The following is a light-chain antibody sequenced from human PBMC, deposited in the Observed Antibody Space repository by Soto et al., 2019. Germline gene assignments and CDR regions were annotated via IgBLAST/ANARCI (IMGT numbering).Light chain of an antibody. CDR2: KAS. V-gene: IGKV1-5*03. J-gene: IGKJ1*01. Sequence: DIQMTQSPSTLSASVGDRVTITCRASQRVSRGLAWYQQKPGKAPKLLIYKASTLESGVPSRFSGSGAGPEITLANSSLQPEESASYYCQQYDDNWTFGQGTTVAIK. CDR3: QQYDDNWT. CDR1: QRVSRG.